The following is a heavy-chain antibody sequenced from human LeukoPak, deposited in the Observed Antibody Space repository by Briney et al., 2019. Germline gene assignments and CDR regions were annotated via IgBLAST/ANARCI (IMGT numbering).Heavy chain of an antibody. CDR3: ARQNGGRRLSSSWSNYYYYYYMDV. V-gene: IGHV4-61*10. CDR1: GGSIGSDSYY. J-gene: IGHJ6*03. Sequence: SETLSLTCTVSGGSIGSDSYYWTWIRQPAGKGLEWIGRISSSGTTNYNPSLKSRVTISVDTSKNQFSLKLSSVTAADTAVYYCARQNGGRRLSSSWSNYYYYYYMDVWGKGTTVTVSS. CDR2: ISSSGTT. D-gene: IGHD6-13*01.